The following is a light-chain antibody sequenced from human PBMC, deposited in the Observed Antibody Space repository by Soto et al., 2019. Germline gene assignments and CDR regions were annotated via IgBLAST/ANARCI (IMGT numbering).Light chain of an antibody. CDR3: GADHGTGSNFVFL. CDR1: SGYSNYK. Sequence: QSVLTQPPSASASLGASVTLTCTLSSGYSNYKVDWYQQRPGKGPRFVMRVGTGGIVGSKGDGIPDRFSVLGSGLNRYLTVKNIQEEDESDCHCGADHGTGSNFVFLFGGGTKVTVL. V-gene: IGLV9-49*01. CDR2: VGTGGIVG. J-gene: IGLJ2*01.